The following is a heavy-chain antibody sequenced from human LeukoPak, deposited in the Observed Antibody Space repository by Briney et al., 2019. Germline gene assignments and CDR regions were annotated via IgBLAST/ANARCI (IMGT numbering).Heavy chain of an antibody. CDR1: GGSFSGYY. Sequence: SETLSLTCAVYGGSFSGYYWSWIRQPPGKGLEWIGEINHSGSTNYNPSLKSRVTISVDTSKNQFSLKLSSVTAADTAVYYCARLRFFRFGELPYYYYMDVWGKGTTVTISS. D-gene: IGHD3-10*01. J-gene: IGHJ6*03. V-gene: IGHV4-34*01. CDR2: INHSGST. CDR3: ARLRFFRFGELPYYYYMDV.